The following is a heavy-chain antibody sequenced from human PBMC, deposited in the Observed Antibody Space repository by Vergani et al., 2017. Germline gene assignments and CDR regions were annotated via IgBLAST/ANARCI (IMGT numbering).Heavy chain of an antibody. Sequence: QVDLVQSGGGVVQPGGSLRISCVASGFTFSDYGMHWVRQAPGKGLEWVAFIEYNGKNIYYADSVKGRFNVSRDNSKNTVYLQMNGLRPEDTGLYFCAKEGPVTASGDYWGQGAPVTVSS. CDR1: GFTFSDYG. J-gene: IGHJ4*02. CDR2: IEYNGKNI. CDR3: AKEGPVTASGDY. V-gene: IGHV3-30*02. D-gene: IGHD6-13*01.